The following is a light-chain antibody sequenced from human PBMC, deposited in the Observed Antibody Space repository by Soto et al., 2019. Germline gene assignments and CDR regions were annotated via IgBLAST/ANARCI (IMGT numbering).Light chain of an antibody. J-gene: IGKJ3*01. CDR1: QSVISN. V-gene: IGKV3-20*01. CDR3: QQYGNAPFT. Sequence: EIVLTQSPVTLSVSPGESATLSCRASQSVISNLAWYQQKPGQAPRLLIYGASSRATGIPDRFSGSGSGTDFTLTISRLEPEDFAVYYCQQYGNAPFTFGPGTKVDI. CDR2: GAS.